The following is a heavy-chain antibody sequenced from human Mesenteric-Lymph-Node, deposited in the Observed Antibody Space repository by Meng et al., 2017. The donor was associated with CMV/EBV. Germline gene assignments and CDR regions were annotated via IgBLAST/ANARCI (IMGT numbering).Heavy chain of an antibody. D-gene: IGHD2-2*01. CDR3: ARGGNCSSTSCPRGDYYYYGMDV. V-gene: IGHV3-30*04. Sequence: GESLKISCAASGFTFSSYAMHWVRQAPGKGLEWVAVISYDGSNKYYADSVKGRFTISRDNSKNTLYLQMNSLSAEDTAVYYCARGGNCSSTSCPRGDYYYYGMDVWGQGTTVTVSS. CDR1: GFTFSSYA. CDR2: ISYDGSNK. J-gene: IGHJ6*02.